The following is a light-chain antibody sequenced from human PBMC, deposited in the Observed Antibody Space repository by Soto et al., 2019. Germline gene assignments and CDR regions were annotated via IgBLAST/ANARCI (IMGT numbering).Light chain of an antibody. CDR2: GNS. Sequence: QSVLTQPPSVSGAPGQRVTFSGPGSSSNMGAGYDVHWYQQLPGTAPKLLIYGNSNRPSGVPDRFSGSKSGTSASLAITGLQAEDEADYYCQSYDSSLSGSAVFGGGTQLTVL. CDR1: SSNMGAGYD. V-gene: IGLV1-40*01. CDR3: QSYDSSLSGSAV. J-gene: IGLJ7*01.